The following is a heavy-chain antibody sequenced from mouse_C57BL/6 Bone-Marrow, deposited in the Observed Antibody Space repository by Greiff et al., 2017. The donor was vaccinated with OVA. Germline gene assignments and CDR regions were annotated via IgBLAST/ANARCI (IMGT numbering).Heavy chain of an antibody. CDR2: IDPSDSYT. V-gene: IGHV1-50*01. CDR1: GYTFTSYW. Sequence: QVQLQQPGAELVKPGASVKLSCKASGYTFTSYWMQWVKQRPGQGLEWIGEIDPSDSYTNYNQKFKGKATLTVDTSSSTAYMQLSSLTSEDSAVYYCAKEGEPYWGQGTTLTVSS. J-gene: IGHJ2*01. CDR3: AKEGEPY.